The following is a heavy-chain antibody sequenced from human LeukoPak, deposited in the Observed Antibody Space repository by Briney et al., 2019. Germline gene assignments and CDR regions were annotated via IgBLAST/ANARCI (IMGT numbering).Heavy chain of an antibody. J-gene: IGHJ5*02. CDR2: TYYRSKWYN. D-gene: IGHD3-16*01. CDR3: ARGGGDSPTFGINWFDP. Sequence: SQTLSLTCAISGDSVSSNSAAWNWIRQSPSRGLEWLGRTYYRSKWYNDYAVSVKSRITINPDTSKNQFSLQLNSVTPEDTAVYYCARGGGDSPTFGINWFDPWGQGTLVTVSS. CDR1: GDSVSSNSAA. V-gene: IGHV6-1*01.